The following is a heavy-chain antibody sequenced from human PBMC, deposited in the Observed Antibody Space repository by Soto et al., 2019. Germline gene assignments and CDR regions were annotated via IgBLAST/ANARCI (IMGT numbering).Heavy chain of an antibody. CDR2: VFHSGNT. J-gene: IGHJ4*02. V-gene: IGHV4-4*02. CDR3: AGRGVGSYYYSSKSYTPIAY. D-gene: IGHD3-10*01. CDR1: SGSISSDNW. Sequence: QVRLQESGPGLAKPSGTLSLTCAVSSGSISSDNWWLWVRQSPGKGLEWLGEVFHSGNTNYNPSVKSRVTVLVDKSKDQFYRKLSSLTAADTAGYYCAGRGVGSYYYSSKSYTPIAYWGQGTLVTVSS.